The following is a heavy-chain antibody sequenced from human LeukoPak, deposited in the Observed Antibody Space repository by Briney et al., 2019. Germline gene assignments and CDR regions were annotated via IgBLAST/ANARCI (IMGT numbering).Heavy chain of an antibody. D-gene: IGHD5-18*01. CDR1: GDSISSRNYY. CDR3: ASTNAHTAMVKRPFDY. CDR2: IYYSGTT. Sequence: PSETLSLTCSVSGDSISSRNYYWGWIRQPPGKGLEWIGSIYYSGTTYYNPSLKSRVTISVDTSKNQFSLKLSSVTAADTAVYYCASTNAHTAMVKRPFDYWGQGTLVTVSS. J-gene: IGHJ4*02. V-gene: IGHV4-39*07.